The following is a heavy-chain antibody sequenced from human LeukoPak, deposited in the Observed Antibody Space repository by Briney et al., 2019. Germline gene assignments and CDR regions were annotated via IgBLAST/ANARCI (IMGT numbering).Heavy chain of an antibody. CDR1: GYTFTSYY. V-gene: IGHV1-46*01. J-gene: IGHJ6*03. CDR2: INPSGGST. D-gene: IGHD3-3*01. Sequence: ASVKVSCKASGYTFTSYYMHWVRQAPGQGLEWMGIINPSGGSTSYAQKFQGRVTMTRDTSIRTAYMELSRLRSDDTAVYYCARANVGITIFGVVTGYYYYMDVWGKGTTATVSS. CDR3: ARANVGITIFGVVTGYYYYMDV.